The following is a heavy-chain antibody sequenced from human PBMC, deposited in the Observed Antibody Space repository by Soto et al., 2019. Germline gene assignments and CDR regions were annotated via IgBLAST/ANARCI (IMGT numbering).Heavy chain of an antibody. CDR2: IYYSGST. V-gene: IGHV4-61*01. J-gene: IGHJ5*02. CDR1: GGSVSSDSYY. CDR3: ARGSGGSNYDFWCGPRPRGSCPANNWFGP. D-gene: IGHD3-3*01. Sequence: KPWETLALTSTDSGGSVSSDSYYWICIRQPPGPGLEWIGYIYYSGSTNYNPSLKSRVTISVDTSKNQFSLKLSSVTAAETAVYYCARGSGGSNYDFWCGPRPRGSCPANNWFGPWGKGKLVTVSS.